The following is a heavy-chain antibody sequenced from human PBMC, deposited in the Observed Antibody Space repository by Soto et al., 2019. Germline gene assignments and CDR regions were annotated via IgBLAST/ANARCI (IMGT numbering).Heavy chain of an antibody. Sequence: GASLRLSCAASGFTFSNYAMHWVRQAPGKGLQWLAVISYDGNNKYYADSVEGRFTISRDNSKNTVYLQMNSLRLEDTAVYYCARGPSYSDSYFDHWGKGTLVTVGS. V-gene: IGHV3-30*03. J-gene: IGHJ4*02. D-gene: IGHD4-17*01. CDR2: ISYDGNNK. CDR3: ARGPSYSDSYFDH. CDR1: GFTFSNYA.